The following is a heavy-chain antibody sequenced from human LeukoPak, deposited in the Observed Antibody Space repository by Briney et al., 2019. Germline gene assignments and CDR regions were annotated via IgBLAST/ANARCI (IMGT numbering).Heavy chain of an antibody. V-gene: IGHV3-66*01. D-gene: IGHD6-19*01. Sequence: GSLRLSCAASGFTVTTNYMSWVRQVPGTGLEWVSVIYSGGNTYYADSVKGRFTISRDNSKNTLYLQMNSLRADDTAVYYCARVPHSSGWYSFDYWGQGTLVTVSS. CDR1: GFTVTTNY. CDR2: IYSGGNT. CDR3: ARVPHSSGWYSFDY. J-gene: IGHJ4*02.